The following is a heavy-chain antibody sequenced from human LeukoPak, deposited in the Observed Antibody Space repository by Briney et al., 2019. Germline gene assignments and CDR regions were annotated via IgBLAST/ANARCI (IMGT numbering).Heavy chain of an antibody. V-gene: IGHV4-4*09. Sequence: SETLSLTCTVSGDSFSRSYWSWIRQPPGKGLEWIGYISPSGVTSYNPALQSRISISTDTSKNEFSLRLSSSTAADTAIYFCARHRENYYESSHVGLDPWGQGSLVIVSS. CDR2: ISPSGVT. CDR3: ARHRENYYESSHVGLDP. D-gene: IGHD3-22*01. J-gene: IGHJ5*02. CDR1: GDSFSRSY.